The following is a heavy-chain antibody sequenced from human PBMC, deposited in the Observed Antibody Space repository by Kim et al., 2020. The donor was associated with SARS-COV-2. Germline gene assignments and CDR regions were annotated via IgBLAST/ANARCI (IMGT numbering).Heavy chain of an antibody. CDR2: ISYDGSNK. Sequence: GGSLRLSCAASGFTFSSYGMHWVRQAPGKGLEWVAVISYDGSNKYYADSVKGRFTISRDNSKNTLYLQMNSLRAEDTAVYYCAKEPGYSYGYQPPRSDYWGQGTLVTVSS. D-gene: IGHD5-18*01. CDR3: AKEPGYSYGYQPPRSDY. J-gene: IGHJ4*02. CDR1: GFTFSSYG. V-gene: IGHV3-30*18.